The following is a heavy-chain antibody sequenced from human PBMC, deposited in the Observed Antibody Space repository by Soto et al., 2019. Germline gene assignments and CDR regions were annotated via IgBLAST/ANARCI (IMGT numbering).Heavy chain of an antibody. CDR3: ARGAYCGGDCYSGNWFDP. D-gene: IGHD2-21*02. J-gene: IGHJ5*02. CDR1: GGSISSSNW. CDR2: IYHSGST. V-gene: IGHV4-4*02. Sequence: QVQLQESGPGLVKPSGTLSLTCAVSGGSISSSNWWSWVRQPPGKGLEWIGEIYHSGSTNYNPSLKSRVSISVDKSKNQFSLKLSSVTAADTAVYYCARGAYCGGDCYSGNWFDPWGQGTLVTVSS.